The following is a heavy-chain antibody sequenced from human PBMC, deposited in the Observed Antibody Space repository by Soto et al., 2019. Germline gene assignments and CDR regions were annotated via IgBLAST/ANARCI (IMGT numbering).Heavy chain of an antibody. J-gene: IGHJ4*02. V-gene: IGHV1-18*01. CDR3: ARGYCSSTTCYHPPSTIGY. D-gene: IGHD2-2*01. Sequence: QVQLVQSGAEVKKPGASVKVSCKASGYTFTSYGISWVRQAPGQGLEGMGWISAYNGNTNYAQKLQGRVTITTDTSSSTAYMELRSLRSDDTALYYCARGYCSSTTCYHPPSTIGYWGQGTLVTVSS. CDR2: ISAYNGNT. CDR1: GYTFTSYG.